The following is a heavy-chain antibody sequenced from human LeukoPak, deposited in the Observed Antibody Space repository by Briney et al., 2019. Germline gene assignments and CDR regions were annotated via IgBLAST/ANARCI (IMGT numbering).Heavy chain of an antibody. J-gene: IGHJ5*02. CDR3: ARDPGVATIELSWFDP. Sequence: SETLSLTCTVSGGSISNSSYYWGWIRQPPGKGLEWIGNIYHSGNTYYNPSLKSRVTISVDTSKNQFSLKLSSVTAADTAVYYCARDPGVATIELSWFDPWGQGTLVTVSS. D-gene: IGHD5-24*01. V-gene: IGHV4-39*07. CDR1: GGSISNSSYY. CDR2: IYHSGNT.